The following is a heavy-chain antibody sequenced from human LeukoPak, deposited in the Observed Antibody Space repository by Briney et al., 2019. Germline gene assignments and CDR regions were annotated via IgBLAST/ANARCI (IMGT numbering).Heavy chain of an antibody. CDR2: ISSNGSTI. D-gene: IGHD6-13*01. J-gene: IGHJ6*03. V-gene: IGHV3-48*03. CDR3: ARAFQELPQLYYYYYMDV. CDR1: GFTFSSYE. Sequence: GGSLRLSCAASGFTFSSYEMNWVRQAPGKGLEWVSYISSNGSTIYYADSVKGRFTISRDNAKNSLYLQMNSLRAEDTAVYYCARAFQELPQLYYYYYMDVWGKGTTVTVSS.